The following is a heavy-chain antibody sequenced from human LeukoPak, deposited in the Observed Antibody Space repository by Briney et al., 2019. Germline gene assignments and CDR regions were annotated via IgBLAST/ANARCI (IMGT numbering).Heavy chain of an antibody. CDR2: IYYSGST. J-gene: IGHJ3*02. Sequence: SETLSLTCTVSGGSISSSSYYWGWIRQPPGKGLEWIGSIYYSGSTYYNPSLKSRVTISVDTSKNQFSLKLSSVTAADMAVYYCAREGLNQLPDAFDIWGQGAMVTVSS. V-gene: IGHV4-39*07. CDR1: GGSISSSSYY. D-gene: IGHD2-2*01. CDR3: AREGLNQLPDAFDI.